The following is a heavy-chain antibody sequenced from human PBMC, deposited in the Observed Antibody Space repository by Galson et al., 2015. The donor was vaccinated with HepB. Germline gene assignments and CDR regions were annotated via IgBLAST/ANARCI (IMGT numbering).Heavy chain of an antibody. CDR1: GGSISSYY. D-gene: IGHD5-12*01. V-gene: IGHV4-59*01. Sequence: ETLSLTCTISGGSISSYYWSWIRQPPGKGLGLIGYISSSGSSNYNPSLKSRVTISIDTSKNQFSLKLTSVTAADTAVYYCARASAPYSGYDYKYYFDYWGQGSLVTVSS. CDR2: ISSSGSS. CDR3: ARASAPYSGYDYKYYFDY. J-gene: IGHJ4*02.